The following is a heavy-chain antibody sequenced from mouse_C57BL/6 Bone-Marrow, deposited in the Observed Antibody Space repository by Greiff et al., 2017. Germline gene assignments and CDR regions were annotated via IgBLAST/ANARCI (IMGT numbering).Heavy chain of an antibody. CDR2: IHPSDSDT. CDR3: AIWRGSRFAY. Sequence: VQLQQPGADLVKPGASLKVSCKASGFTFTSYWMHWVKQRPGQGLEWIGRIHPSDSDTNYTQKFKGKVTLTVDKSSSTAYMQLSSLTSEDSAVYYCAIWRGSRFAYWGQGTLVTVSA. J-gene: IGHJ3*01. V-gene: IGHV1-74*01. CDR1: GFTFTSYW. D-gene: IGHD1-1*01.